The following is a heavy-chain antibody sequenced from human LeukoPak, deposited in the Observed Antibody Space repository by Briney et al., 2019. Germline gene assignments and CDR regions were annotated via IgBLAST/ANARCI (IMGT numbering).Heavy chain of an antibody. Sequence: GRSLRLSCAASGFTFSTFAMIWVRQPPGKGLEWVSSIFPSGGEIHYTASVRGRFTISRDNSKSTLSPQMNSLRAEDTAIYYCATYRQVLLPFESWGQGTLVTVSS. V-gene: IGHV3-23*01. CDR2: IFPSGGEI. D-gene: IGHD2-8*02. CDR3: ATYRQVLLPFES. J-gene: IGHJ4*02. CDR1: GFTFSTFA.